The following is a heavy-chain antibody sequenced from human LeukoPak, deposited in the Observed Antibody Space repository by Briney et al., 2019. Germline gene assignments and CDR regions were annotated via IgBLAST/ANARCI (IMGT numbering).Heavy chain of an antibody. CDR1: GGSISSDTYY. CDR2: IYYSGGT. V-gene: IGHV4-39*07. CDR3: ATEASPYGDGSRFDY. Sequence: SETLSLTCTVSGGSISSDTYYWGWIRQPPGKGLEWIGSIYYSGGTFYNPSLKSRVSMSVDTSKNQFSLKMSSVTAADTAVYYCATEASPYGDGSRFDYWGQGTLVTVSS. J-gene: IGHJ4*02. D-gene: IGHD4-17*01.